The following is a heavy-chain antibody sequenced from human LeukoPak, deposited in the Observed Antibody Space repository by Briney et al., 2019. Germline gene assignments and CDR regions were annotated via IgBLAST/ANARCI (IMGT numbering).Heavy chain of an antibody. CDR1: GFTVSRYN. J-gene: IGHJ4*02. V-gene: IGHV3-30*03. D-gene: IGHD2-2*01. CDR2: ISYDGSYT. CDR3: ARDHSAMPSY. Sequence: PGGSLRLSCAASGFTVSRYNIHWLRQAPGKGLEWLTVISYDGSYTSYGASVKGRFTVSRDNSQNTLYLQMNGLRAEDTALYSCARDHSAMPSYWGQGTLVTVSS.